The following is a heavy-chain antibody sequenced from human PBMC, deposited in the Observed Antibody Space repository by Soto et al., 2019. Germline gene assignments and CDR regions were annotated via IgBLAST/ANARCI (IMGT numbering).Heavy chain of an antibody. J-gene: IGHJ6*02. D-gene: IGHD2-21*02. CDR2: INTCGGST. Sequence: QVQLVQSGAEVKKPGASVKVSCKASGYTFTSYYMHWVRQAPGQGHEWMGIINTCGGSTSYVQKCQGKVTMAMHTSTSIVYMELSSLRSEDTAVYYCASLNDGGNSDYYCGMDVWGQGTTVTVCS. V-gene: IGHV1-46*01. CDR3: ASLNDGGNSDYYCGMDV. CDR1: GYTFTSYY.